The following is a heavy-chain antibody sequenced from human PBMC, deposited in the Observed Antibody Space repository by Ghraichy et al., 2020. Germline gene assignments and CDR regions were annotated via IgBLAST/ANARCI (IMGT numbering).Heavy chain of an antibody. CDR1: GFTFSSYS. CDR3: ARGGDNWNDVAFDI. CDR2: ISSSSSYI. Sequence: GGSLRLSCAASGFTFSSYSMNWVRQAPGKGLEWVSSISSSSSYIYYADSVKGRFTISRDNAKNSLYLQMNSLRAEDTAVYYCARGGDNWNDVAFDIWGQGTMVTVSS. D-gene: IGHD1-1*01. V-gene: IGHV3-21*01. J-gene: IGHJ3*02.